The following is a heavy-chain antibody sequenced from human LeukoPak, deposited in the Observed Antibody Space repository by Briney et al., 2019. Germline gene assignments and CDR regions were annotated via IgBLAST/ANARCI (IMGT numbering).Heavy chain of an antibody. CDR3: ARDLQSYYYASGYY. J-gene: IGHJ4*02. CDR2: ISYDGSNK. D-gene: IGHD3-10*01. Sequence: GGSLRLSCAASGFTFSSYAMHWVRQAPGKGLEWVAGISYDGSNKYYADSVKGRFTISRDNSKNTLYLQMNSLRAEDTAVYYCARDLQSYYYASGYYWGQGTLVTVSS. V-gene: IGHV3-30*04. CDR1: GFTFSSYA.